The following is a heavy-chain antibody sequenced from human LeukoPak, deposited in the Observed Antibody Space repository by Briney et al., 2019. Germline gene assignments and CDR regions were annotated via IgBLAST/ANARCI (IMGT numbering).Heavy chain of an antibody. V-gene: IGHV4-39*01. CDR1: GGSISSSSYY. D-gene: IGHD1-26*01. J-gene: IGHJ4*02. CDR3: ARLGRWEPLGDY. CDR2: IYYSGST. Sequence: PSETLSLTCTVSGGSISSSSYYWGWIRQPPGKGLEWIGSIYYSGSTYYNPSLKSRVTISVDTSKNQFSLKLSSVTAADAAVYYCARLGRWEPLGDYWGQGTLVTVSS.